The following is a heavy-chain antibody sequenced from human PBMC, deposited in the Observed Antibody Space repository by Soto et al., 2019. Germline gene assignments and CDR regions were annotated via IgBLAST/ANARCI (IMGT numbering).Heavy chain of an antibody. J-gene: IGHJ6*02. Sequence: ASVKVSCKASGGTFSSYAISWVRQAPGQGLEWMGGIIPIFGTANYAQKFQGRVTITADESTSTAYMELSSLRSEDTAVYYCARVATIFGVVAGGNYYYGMDVWGQGTTVTVSS. V-gene: IGHV1-69*13. D-gene: IGHD3-3*01. CDR3: ARVATIFGVVAGGNYYYGMDV. CDR1: GGTFSSYA. CDR2: IIPIFGTA.